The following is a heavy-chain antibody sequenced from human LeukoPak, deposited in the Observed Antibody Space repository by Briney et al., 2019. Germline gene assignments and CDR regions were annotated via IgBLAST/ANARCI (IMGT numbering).Heavy chain of an antibody. J-gene: IGHJ6*03. CDR2: INPNSGGT. CDR3: ARVVYYYGSGSYYSSPGKNGLQNYYYYMDV. Sequence: ASVKVSCKASGYTFTGYCMHWVRQAPGQGLEWMGWINPNSGGTNYAQKFQGRVTMTRDTSISTAYMELSRLRSDDTAVYYCARVVYYYGSGSYYSSPGKNGLQNYYYYMDVWGKGTTVTISS. D-gene: IGHD3-10*01. V-gene: IGHV1-2*02. CDR1: GYTFTGYC.